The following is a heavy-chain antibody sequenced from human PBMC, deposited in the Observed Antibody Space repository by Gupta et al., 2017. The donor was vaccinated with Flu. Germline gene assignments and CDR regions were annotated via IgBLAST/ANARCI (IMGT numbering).Heavy chain of an antibody. V-gene: IGHV4-34*01. CDR3: ARGRLYFRLGELSSPFDY. CDR2: INHSGST. Sequence: WSWIRQPPGKGLEWIGEINHSGSTNYNPSLKSRVTISVDTSKNQFSLKLSSVTAADTAVYYCARGRLYFRLGELSSPFDYWGQGTLVTVSS. J-gene: IGHJ4*02. D-gene: IGHD3-16*02.